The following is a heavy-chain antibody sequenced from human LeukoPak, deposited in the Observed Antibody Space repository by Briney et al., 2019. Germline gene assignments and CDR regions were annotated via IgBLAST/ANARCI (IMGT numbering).Heavy chain of an antibody. CDR2: LWFDGSIK. V-gene: IGHV3-33*06. D-gene: IGHD3-22*01. J-gene: IGHJ4*02. Sequence: GGSLRLSCAASGFTFSSYGMHWVRRAPGKGLEWVAVLWFDGSIKYYADSVKGRFTISRDNSKNTLYLQMNSLRAEDTAVYYCAKDSRLLRSLEYWGQGTLVTVSS. CDR1: GFTFSSYG. CDR3: AKDSRLLRSLEY.